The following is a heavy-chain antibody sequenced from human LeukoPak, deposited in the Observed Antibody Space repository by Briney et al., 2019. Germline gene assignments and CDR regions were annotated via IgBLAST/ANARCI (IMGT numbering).Heavy chain of an antibody. CDR2: TRHEGIDK. CDR1: GFRFSTYG. J-gene: IGHJ4*02. D-gene: IGHD7-27*01. V-gene: IGHV3-30*02. Sequence: GGSLRLSCVASGFRFSTYGMHWVRQAPGKGLEWVSFTRHEGIDKYYAQSVKGRFTISRDDSRNTQYLQMNSLRSEDTAIYYCATDFNWAWNYWGQGTLVTVSS. CDR3: ATDFNWAWNY.